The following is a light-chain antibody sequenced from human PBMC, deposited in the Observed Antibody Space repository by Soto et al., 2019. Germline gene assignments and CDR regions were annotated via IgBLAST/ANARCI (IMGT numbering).Light chain of an antibody. V-gene: IGKV3-20*01. J-gene: IGKJ5*01. Sequence: EVVVSKSPGTLSLSPGERATLSCRASQSVSSSYLAWYQQKPGQAPRLLIYGASSRATGIPDRFSGSGSGTDFTLTISRLEPEDLAVYYCQQYGGSRNTFGQGTRLEIK. CDR2: GAS. CDR3: QQYGGSRNT. CDR1: QSVSSSY.